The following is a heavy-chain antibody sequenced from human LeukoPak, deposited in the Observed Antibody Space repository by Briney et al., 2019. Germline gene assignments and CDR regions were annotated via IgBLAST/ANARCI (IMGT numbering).Heavy chain of an antibody. CDR2: IYYSGTH. V-gene: IGHV4-59*01. CDR3: ARHRGSGYPYFDF. Sequence: SETLSLTCTVSGGSITNYYWSWIRQPPGHRLEWSGYIYYSGTHNYNPSLRSRVTISVDPSRNHFSRKLSSLTAADTAVYYCARHRGSGYPYFDFWGQGTLVTVSS. J-gene: IGHJ4*02. D-gene: IGHD3-22*01. CDR1: GGSITNYY.